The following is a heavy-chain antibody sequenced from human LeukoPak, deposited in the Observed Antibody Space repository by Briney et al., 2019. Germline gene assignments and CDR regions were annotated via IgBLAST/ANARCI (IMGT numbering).Heavy chain of an antibody. J-gene: IGHJ4*01. CDR2: ISGSGGST. V-gene: IGHV3-23*01. CDR1: GFTFSSYA. Sequence: GGSLRLSCAASGFTFSSYAMSWVRQAPGKGLEWVSAISGSGGSTYYADSVKGRFTISRDNSKNTLYLQMNSLRAEDTALYYCAKVLNRRVIVQGVNFDNWGQEPWSPSPQ. CDR3: AKVLNRRVIVQGVNFDN. D-gene: IGHD3-22*01.